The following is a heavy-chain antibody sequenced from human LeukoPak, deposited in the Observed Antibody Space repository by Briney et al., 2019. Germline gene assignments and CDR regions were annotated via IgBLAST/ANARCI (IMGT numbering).Heavy chain of an antibody. V-gene: IGHV3-7*05. J-gene: IGHJ4*02. Sequence: PGGSLRLSCVASGFTFSSHWMSWVRQAPGKGLEWVANINQDGTEKDYVDSVKGRFTISRDNAKNSLYLQMHSLSAEDTAVYYCARDGVARGIYFDYWGQGTLVTVSS. CDR1: GFTFSSHW. D-gene: IGHD1-26*01. CDR3: ARDGVARGIYFDY. CDR2: INQDGTEK.